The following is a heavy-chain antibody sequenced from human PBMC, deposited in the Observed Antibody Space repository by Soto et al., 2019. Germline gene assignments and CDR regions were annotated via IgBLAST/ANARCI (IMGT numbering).Heavy chain of an antibody. CDR3: ARDGDGPGRHYDY. V-gene: IGHV1-18*01. J-gene: IGHJ4*02. D-gene: IGHD3-10*01. Sequence: ASVKVSCKASSYTFSNYGLSWVRQAPGQGLEWMGWVGPYTGVTNYAQKFKGRVTMTTDTSTTTAYMELRSLRSDDTAVYYCARDGDGPGRHYDYWGQGTLVTVPQ. CDR1: SYTFSNYG. CDR2: VGPYTGVT.